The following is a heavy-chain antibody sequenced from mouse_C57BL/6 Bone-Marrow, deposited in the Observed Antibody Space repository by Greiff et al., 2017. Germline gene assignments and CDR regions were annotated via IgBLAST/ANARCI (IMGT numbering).Heavy chain of an antibody. V-gene: IGHV14-4*01. J-gene: IGHJ3*01. Sequence: EVKLQESGAELVRPGASVKLSCTASGFNIKDDNMHWVKQRPEQGLEWIGWIDPENGDTEYASKFQGKATITVDTSSNTAYLQLSSLTSEDTAVYYCTRIAYWGQGTLVTVSA. CDR3: TRIAY. CDR1: GFNIKDDN. CDR2: IDPENGDT.